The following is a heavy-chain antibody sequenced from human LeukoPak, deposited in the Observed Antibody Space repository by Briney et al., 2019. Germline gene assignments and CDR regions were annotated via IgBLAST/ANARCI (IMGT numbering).Heavy chain of an antibody. Sequence: GGSLGLSCAGSGFTSTTYWMHWVRQAAGKGLEWVSRINIDGSSTTYADSVEGRFSVSRDNAKNTYLQMNSLRDEDTGIYYCVRGDDYQPDWGQGILVTVSS. CDR3: VRGDDYQPD. CDR1: GFTSTTYW. D-gene: IGHD3-16*01. J-gene: IGHJ4*02. CDR2: INIDGSST. V-gene: IGHV3-74*01.